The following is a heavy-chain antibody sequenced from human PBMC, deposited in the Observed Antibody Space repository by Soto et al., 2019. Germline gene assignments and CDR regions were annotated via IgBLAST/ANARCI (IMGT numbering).Heavy chain of an antibody. CDR1: GGTFSSHS. J-gene: IGHJ6*02. CDR2: IIPIFGTE. D-gene: IGHD2-2*01. Sequence: QVQLVQSGAEVKKPGSWVKVSCKVSGGTFSSHSSNWVRQAPGQGPEWMGGIIPIFGTENYAQKFQGRVTITADESTSTAYMELSSLTSEDTALYYCSTSVYCSTTRCYYYYGLDVWGQGTTVIVSS. V-gene: IGHV1-69*01. CDR3: STSVYCSTTRCYYYYGLDV.